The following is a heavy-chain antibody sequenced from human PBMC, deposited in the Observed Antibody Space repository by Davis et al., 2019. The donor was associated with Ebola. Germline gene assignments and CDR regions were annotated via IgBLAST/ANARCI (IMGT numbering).Heavy chain of an antibody. Sequence: SLKISCAASGFTFDDYAMHWVRQAPGKGLEWVSGISWNSGSIGYADSVKGRFTISGDNSKNTFNLQMNSLTAEDTAVYYCARDIGYSDGWPDYYYYGMDVWGQGTTVTVSS. CDR1: GFTFDDYA. CDR2: ISWNSGSI. CDR3: ARDIGYSDGWPDYYYYGMDV. J-gene: IGHJ6*02. V-gene: IGHV3-9*01. D-gene: IGHD6-19*01.